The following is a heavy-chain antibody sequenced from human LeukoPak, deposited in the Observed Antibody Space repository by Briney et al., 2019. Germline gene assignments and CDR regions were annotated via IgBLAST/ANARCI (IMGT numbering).Heavy chain of an antibody. J-gene: IGHJ5*01. D-gene: IGHD3-3*01. Sequence: SETLSLTCTVSGGSISSSSYYWGWIRQPPGKGLEWIGSIYYSGSTYYNPSLKSRVTISVDTSKNQFSLKLSSVTAADTAVYYCAEVYFDFWSGHNLVDPWGQGTLVTVSS. CDR2: IYYSGST. CDR1: GGSISSSSYY. V-gene: IGHV4-39*01. CDR3: AEVYFDFWSGHNLVDP.